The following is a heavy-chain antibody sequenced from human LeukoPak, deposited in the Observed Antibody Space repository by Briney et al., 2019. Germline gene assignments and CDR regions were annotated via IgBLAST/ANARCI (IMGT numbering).Heavy chain of an antibody. D-gene: IGHD4-23*01. CDR3: ARDEDYGGNSDWFDP. CDR1: GFTFSSYW. CDR2: IKQDGSEK. V-gene: IGHV3-7*01. J-gene: IGHJ5*02. Sequence: GGSLRLSCAASGFTFSSYWMSWVRQAPGKGLEWVANIKQDGSEKYYVDSVKGRFTISRDNAKNSLYLQMNSLRAEDTAVYYCARDEDYGGNSDWFDPWGQGTLVTVSS.